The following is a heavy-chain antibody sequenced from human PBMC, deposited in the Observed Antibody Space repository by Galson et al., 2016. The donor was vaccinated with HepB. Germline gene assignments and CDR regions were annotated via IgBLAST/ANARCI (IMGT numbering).Heavy chain of an antibody. J-gene: IGHJ4*02. CDR3: SNPRGRYGRFDY. V-gene: IGHV3-23*01. Sequence: SLRLSCAASGFTFSNYAMSWVRQAPGKGLEWVSAISGSGNRTYYADSVRGRFSISRDNSRNTVHLQMNSLRGEGTAVYYCSNPRGRYGRFDYWGQGTLVTVSS. D-gene: IGHD5-18*01. CDR1: GFTFSNYA. CDR2: ISGSGNRT.